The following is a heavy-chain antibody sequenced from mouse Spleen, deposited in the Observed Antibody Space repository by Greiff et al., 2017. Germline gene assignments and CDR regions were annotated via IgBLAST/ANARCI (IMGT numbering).Heavy chain of an antibody. CDR1: GYSITSGYY. V-gene: IGHV3-6*02. J-gene: IGHJ2*01. Sequence: ESGPGLVKPSQSLSLTCSVTGYSITSGYYWNWIRQFPGNKLEWMGYISYDGSNNYNPSLKNRISITRDTSKNQFFLKLNSVTTEDTATYYCARGRNFFDYWGRGTTLTVSS. CDR3: ARGRNFFDY. CDR2: ISYDGSN.